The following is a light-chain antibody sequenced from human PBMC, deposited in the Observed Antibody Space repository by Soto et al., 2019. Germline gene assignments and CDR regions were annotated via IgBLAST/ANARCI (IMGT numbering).Light chain of an antibody. CDR2: GAS. Sequence: EIVMTQSPATLSVSPGERATLSCRASQSVSSNFAWYQQKPGQAPRLLIYGASTRATGIPARFSGSGSGTEFTLTISRLQSEDCAVYYWQQYNNWPLYTFGQGTKLEIK. V-gene: IGKV3-15*01. CDR3: QQYNNWPLYT. CDR1: QSVSSN. J-gene: IGKJ2*01.